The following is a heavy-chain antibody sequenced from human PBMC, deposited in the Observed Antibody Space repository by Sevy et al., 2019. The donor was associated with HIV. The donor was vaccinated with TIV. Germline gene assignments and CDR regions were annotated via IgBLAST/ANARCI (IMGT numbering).Heavy chain of an antibody. CDR2: IYHTGAA. J-gene: IGHJ4*02. CDR3: ARWYGNNFDY. CDR1: GGTISSSSYR. V-gene: IGHV4-39*01. D-gene: IGHD3-10*01. Sequence: SETLSLTCTVSGGTISSSSYRWGWIRQPPEKGLEWVGSIYHTGAADDNPSLKRRVTMSVDTSKNQFSLQVGSVTAADTAVYYCARWYGNNFDYWGQGALVTVSS.